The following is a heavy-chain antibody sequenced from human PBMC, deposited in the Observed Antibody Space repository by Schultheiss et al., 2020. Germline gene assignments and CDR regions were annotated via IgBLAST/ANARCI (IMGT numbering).Heavy chain of an antibody. Sequence: LVKPTQTLTLTCTFSGFSLSTSGMCVSWIRQPPGKGLEWIGEINHSGSTNYNPSLKSRVTMSVDTSKNQFSLELSSVTAADTAVYYCARGKGYSSSWYFSSHNWFDPWGQGTLVTVSS. CDR2: INHSGST. CDR3: ARGKGYSSSWYFSSHNWFDP. CDR1: GFSLSTSGMC. D-gene: IGHD6-13*01. J-gene: IGHJ5*02. V-gene: IGHV4-61*08.